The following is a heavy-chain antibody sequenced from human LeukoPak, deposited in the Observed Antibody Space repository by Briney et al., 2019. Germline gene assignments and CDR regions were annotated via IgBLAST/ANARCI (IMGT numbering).Heavy chain of an antibody. J-gene: IGHJ6*02. CDR1: GYTFTSYG. V-gene: IGHV1-18*01. D-gene: IGHD2-2*01. CDR2: ISAYNGNT. CDR3: ARDSRVVPAAMDGYYYGMDV. Sequence: ASVKVSCKASGYTFTSYGISWVRQAPGQGLEWMGWISAYNGNTNYAQKLQGRVTMTTDTSTSTAYMELRSLRSDDTAVYYCARDSRVVPAAMDGYYYGMDVWGQGTTVTVSS.